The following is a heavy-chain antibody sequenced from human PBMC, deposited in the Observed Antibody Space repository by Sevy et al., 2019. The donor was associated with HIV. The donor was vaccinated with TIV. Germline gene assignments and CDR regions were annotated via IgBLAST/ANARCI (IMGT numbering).Heavy chain of an antibody. CDR3: VREDHLGYCSSTNCYPTYFDY. CDR1: GGSISSHY. D-gene: IGHD2-2*01. Sequence: SETLSLTCTVSGGSISSHYWSWIRQPAGRGLEWIGRIFISGDTNYNPSLKSRVTMSVDTSKNQFSLKLSSVTAADTAVYFCVREDHLGYCSSTNCYPTYFDYWGQGTLVTVSS. V-gene: IGHV4-4*07. J-gene: IGHJ4*02. CDR2: IFISGDT.